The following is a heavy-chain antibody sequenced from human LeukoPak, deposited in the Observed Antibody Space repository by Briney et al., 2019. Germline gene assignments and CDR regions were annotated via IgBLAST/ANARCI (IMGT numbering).Heavy chain of an antibody. Sequence: SGGSLRLSCAASGFTFSTYTMNWVRQAPGKGLEWVSSISGSSRTIYYADSVKGRFTISRDNAKNSLYLQMNSLRAEDTAVYYCARDSGGWDGLGAFDIWGQGTMVTVSS. CDR1: GFTFSTYT. CDR3: ARDSGGWDGLGAFDI. CDR2: ISGSSRTI. V-gene: IGHV3-48*04. D-gene: IGHD6-19*01. J-gene: IGHJ3*02.